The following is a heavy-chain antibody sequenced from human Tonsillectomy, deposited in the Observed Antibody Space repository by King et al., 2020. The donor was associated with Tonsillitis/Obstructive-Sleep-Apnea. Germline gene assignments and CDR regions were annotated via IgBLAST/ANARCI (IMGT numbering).Heavy chain of an antibody. CDR3: AKTHTYYDFWSGYYYYYMDV. D-gene: IGHD3-3*01. Sequence: VQLVESGGGLVQPGGSLRLSCAASGFTFSSYAMSWVRQAPGKGLEWVSAISGSGGSTYYADSVKGRFTISRDNSKNTLYLQMNSLRAEDTAVYYCAKTHTYYDFWSGYYYYYMDVWGKGTTVTVSS. CDR1: GFTFSSYA. J-gene: IGHJ6*03. V-gene: IGHV3-23*04. CDR2: ISGSGGST.